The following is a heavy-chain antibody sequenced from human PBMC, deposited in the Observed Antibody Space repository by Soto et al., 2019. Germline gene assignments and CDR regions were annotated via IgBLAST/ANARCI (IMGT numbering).Heavy chain of an antibody. Sequence: SETLSLTCTVSGGSMRNYFWTWIRQPPGKGLEWIGYIHYSGTTSFFPSYNPSLRSRVTISEDTSKNQFSLKLLSVTTADTAVYFCAAGEASSRNLAPYYLDFWGQGTLVTVPQ. V-gene: IGHV4-59*01. D-gene: IGHD6-13*01. CDR3: AAGEASSRNLAPYYLDF. CDR2: IHYSGTT. CDR1: GGSMRNYF. J-gene: IGHJ4*02.